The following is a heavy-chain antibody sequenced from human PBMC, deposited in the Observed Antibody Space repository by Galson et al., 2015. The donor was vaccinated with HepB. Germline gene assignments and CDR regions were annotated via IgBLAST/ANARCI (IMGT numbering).Heavy chain of an antibody. CDR3: ASHSGYVDY. CDR1: GGSISSSSYY. Sequence: ETLSLTCTVSGGSISSSSYYWGWIRQPPGKGLEWIGSTYYSGITYYNPSLKSRVTISVETSKNQFSLKLSSVTAADTAVYYCASHSGYVDYWGHGTLVTVSS. D-gene: IGHD1-26*01. V-gene: IGHV4-39*01. J-gene: IGHJ4*01. CDR2: TYYSGIT.